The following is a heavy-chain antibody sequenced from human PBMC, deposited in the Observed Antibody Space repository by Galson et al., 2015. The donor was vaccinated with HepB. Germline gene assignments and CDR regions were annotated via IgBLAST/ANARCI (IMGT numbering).Heavy chain of an antibody. Sequence: SLRLSCAASGFTLSTYPMSWVRQAPGKGLEWVAVISYDGSNKYYADSVKGRFTISRDNSKNTLYLQMNSLRAEDTAVYYCANTPTAVTDTLFDYWGQGTLVTVSS. CDR1: GFTLSTYP. V-gene: IGHV3-30*18. D-gene: IGHD4-17*01. CDR3: ANTPTAVTDTLFDY. J-gene: IGHJ4*02. CDR2: ISYDGSNK.